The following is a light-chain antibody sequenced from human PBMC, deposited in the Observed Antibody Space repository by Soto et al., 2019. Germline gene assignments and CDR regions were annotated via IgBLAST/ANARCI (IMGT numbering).Light chain of an antibody. V-gene: IGKV3-15*01. CDR1: QSVSSN. CDR2: GAS. CDR3: QQYHSLPPT. J-gene: IGKJ1*01. Sequence: EVVLTQSPATLSVSPGERVTLSCRASQSVSSNLAWYQQKPGQAPRLLIYGASTRATVIPAGFSGSGSGTEFTLTISSLQSEDFAVYYCQQYHSLPPTFGQGTKVDVK.